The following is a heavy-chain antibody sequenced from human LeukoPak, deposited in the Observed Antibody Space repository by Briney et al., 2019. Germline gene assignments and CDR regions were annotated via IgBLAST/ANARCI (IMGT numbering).Heavy chain of an antibody. D-gene: IGHD3-10*01. CDR3: ARGYRDYGSGSPRAGLDY. V-gene: IGHV4-34*01. CDR1: GGSFSGYY. CDR2: INHSGST. Sequence: SETLSLTCAVYGGSFSGYYWSWIRQPPGKGLEWIGEINHSGSTNYNPSLKSRVTISVDTSKNQFSLKLSSVTAADTAVYYCARGYRDYGSGSPRAGLDYWGQGTLDTVSS. J-gene: IGHJ4*02.